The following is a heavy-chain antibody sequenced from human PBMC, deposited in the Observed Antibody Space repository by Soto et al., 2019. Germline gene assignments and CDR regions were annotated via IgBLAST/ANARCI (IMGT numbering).Heavy chain of an antibody. V-gene: IGHV4-4*09. D-gene: IGHD3-22*01. CDR3: ARGSNGYYDV. J-gene: IGHJ4*01. Sequence: PSETLSLTCAVSSDSFTSYYWSWIRQPPGKGLEWIGDIYHSGSTNYNPSLKSRLTRSIDTSINQFSLNLSSATAADTAVYYCARGSNGYYDVWGHGTLVTVSS. CDR2: IYHSGST. CDR1: SDSFTSYY.